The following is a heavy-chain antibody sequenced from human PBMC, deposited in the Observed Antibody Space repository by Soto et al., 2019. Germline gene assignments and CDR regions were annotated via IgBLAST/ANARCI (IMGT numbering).Heavy chain of an antibody. CDR1: GGSISSYY. CDR3: ARDLGEYSNWFDP. D-gene: IGHD3-16*01. V-gene: IGHV4-59*01. CDR2: IYYSGST. Sequence: SETLSLTCTVSGGSISSYYWSWIRQPPGKGLEWIGYIYYSGSTNYNPSLKSRVTISVDTSKNQFSLKLSSVTAADTAVYYCARDLGEYSNWFDPWGQGTLVTVS. J-gene: IGHJ5*02.